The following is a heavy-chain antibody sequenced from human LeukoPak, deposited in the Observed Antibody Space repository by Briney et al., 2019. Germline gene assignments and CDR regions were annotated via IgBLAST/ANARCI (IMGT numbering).Heavy chain of an antibody. J-gene: IGHJ4*02. CDR1: GFTFSSYW. Sequence: GGSLRLSCAASGFTFSSYWMHWVRQAPGKGLVWVSHINSDGSSTSCADSVKGRFTISRDNDKNTLYLQMNSLRADDTAVYYCARDFLDLVGYEVGVDYWGQGTLVTVSS. CDR2: INSDGSST. D-gene: IGHD5-12*01. CDR3: ARDFLDLVGYEVGVDY. V-gene: IGHV3-74*01.